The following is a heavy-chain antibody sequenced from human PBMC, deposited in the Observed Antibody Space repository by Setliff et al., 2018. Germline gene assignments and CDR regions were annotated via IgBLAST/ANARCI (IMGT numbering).Heavy chain of an antibody. J-gene: IGHJ4*02. D-gene: IGHD2-15*01. CDR1: GGTFTYYY. CDR3: ARASVVHAIAVGY. Sequence: KPSETLSLTCAASGGTFTYYYWTWIRQSPAKGLEWIGEITHTGTTGSTKYNPSLKGRVTMSIDTSKNQFSLNLTSVTAADTAVYYCARASVVHAIAVGYWGQGTLVTVSS. V-gene: IGHV4-34*01. CDR2: ITHTGTTGST.